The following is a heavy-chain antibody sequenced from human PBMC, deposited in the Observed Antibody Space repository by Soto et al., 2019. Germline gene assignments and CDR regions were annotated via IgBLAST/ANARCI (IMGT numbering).Heavy chain of an antibody. CDR3: ARSRHGSGSYTHFYYGLDV. Sequence: QVQLVESGGGVVQPGRSLRPSCAASGFTFISYAMHWVRQAPGKGLEWVAVISFDGSTEYYADSVKGRFTISRDNSKNTVYLQMNSLRSEDTAVYYCARSRHGSGSYTHFYYGLDVWGQGTTGTVSS. CDR1: GFTFISYA. J-gene: IGHJ6*02. V-gene: IGHV3-30-3*01. D-gene: IGHD3-10*01. CDR2: ISFDGSTE.